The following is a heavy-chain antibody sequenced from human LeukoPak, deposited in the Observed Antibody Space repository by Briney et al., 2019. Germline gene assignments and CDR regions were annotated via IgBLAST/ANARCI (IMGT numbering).Heavy chain of an antibody. Sequence: SQTLSLTCTVSGGSISSGSYYWSWIRQPPGKGLEWIGYIYYSGSTNYNPSLKSRVTISVDTSKNQFSLKLSSVTAADTAVYYCARAPQYYDILTGYYVAAFDIWGQGTMVTVSS. CDR2: IYYSGST. CDR3: ARAPQYYDILTGYYVAAFDI. D-gene: IGHD3-9*01. CDR1: GGSISSGSYY. V-gene: IGHV4-61*01. J-gene: IGHJ3*02.